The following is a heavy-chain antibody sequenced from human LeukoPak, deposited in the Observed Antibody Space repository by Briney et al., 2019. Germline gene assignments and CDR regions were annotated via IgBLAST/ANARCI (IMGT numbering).Heavy chain of an antibody. CDR1: AYTFTSNY. CDR3: ATGNAARPQDY. CDR2: INPSGGST. D-gene: IGHD6-6*01. J-gene: IGHJ4*02. Sequence: ASVKASCKASAYTFTSNYIYSVRQAPGHGLKWMGIINPSGGSTSYAQKFQGGVTMTSDMSTTTVYMEVSSLRPEDTAVYYCATGNAARPQDYWGQGTLVTVSS. V-gene: IGHV1-46*01.